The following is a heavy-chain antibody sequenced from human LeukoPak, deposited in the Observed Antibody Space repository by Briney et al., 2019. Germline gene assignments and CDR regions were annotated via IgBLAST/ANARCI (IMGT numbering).Heavy chain of an antibody. Sequence: SETLSLTCAVYGGSFSGYYWSWIRKPPGKGLEWIGEINRGGSTNYNPSLKNRVTMSVDMSKNQFSLKLSSVTAADTAVYYCARGYGSGSYYEYWGQGTLVTVSS. CDR1: GGSFSGYY. D-gene: IGHD3-10*01. CDR3: ARGYGSGSYYEY. CDR2: INRGGST. J-gene: IGHJ4*02. V-gene: IGHV4-34*01.